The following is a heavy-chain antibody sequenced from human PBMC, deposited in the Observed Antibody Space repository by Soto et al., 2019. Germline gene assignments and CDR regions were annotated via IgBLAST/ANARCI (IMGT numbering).Heavy chain of an antibody. V-gene: IGHV3-15*01. CDR1: GFTFTNAW. CDR2: IKSKTAGGGM. J-gene: IGHJ3*02. D-gene: IGHD1-1*01. CDR3: TTGFCTSYNCHWDDAFDT. Sequence: PGGSLRLSCAASGFTFTNAWITWVRQAPGKGLEWVGRIKSKTAGGGMDYAAAVQGRFTISREDSENMVYLQMNSLKIEDTALYYCTTGFCTSYNCHWDDAFDTWGQGTKVTV.